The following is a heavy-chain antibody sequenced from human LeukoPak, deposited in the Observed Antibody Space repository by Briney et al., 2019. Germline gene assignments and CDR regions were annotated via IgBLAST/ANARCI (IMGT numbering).Heavy chain of an antibody. Sequence: SETLSLTCTVSGGSISSNTYYWGWIRQPPGTGLEWIGSIYYSGSTYYNPSLKSRVTISVDTSKNQFSLKLSSVTAADTAVYYCARGLRGAFDIWGQGTMVTVSS. V-gene: IGHV4-39*07. D-gene: IGHD5/OR15-5a*01. CDR2: IYYSGST. CDR1: GGSISSNTYY. CDR3: ARGLRGAFDI. J-gene: IGHJ3*02.